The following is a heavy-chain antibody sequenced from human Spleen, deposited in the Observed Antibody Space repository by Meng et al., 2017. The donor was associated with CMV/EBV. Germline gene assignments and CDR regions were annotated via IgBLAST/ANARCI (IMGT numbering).Heavy chain of an antibody. CDR1: GYTFTSYG. J-gene: IGHJ3*02. CDR2: ISAYNGNT. CDR3: ARTPRGFGELDPIPENAFDI. Sequence: ASVKVSCKASGYTFTSYGISWVRQAPGQGLEWMGWISAYNGNTNYAQKLQGRVTMTTDTSTSTAYMELRSLRSDDTAVYYCARTPRGFGELDPIPENAFDIWGQGTMVTVSS. D-gene: IGHD3-10*01. V-gene: IGHV1-18*01.